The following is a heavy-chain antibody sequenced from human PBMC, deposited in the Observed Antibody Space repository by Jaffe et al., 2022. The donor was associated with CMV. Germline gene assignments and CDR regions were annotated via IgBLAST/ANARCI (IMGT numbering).Heavy chain of an antibody. V-gene: IGHV3-21*01. Sequence: EVQLVESGGGLVKPGGTLTLSCSASGFTFSSYTMNWVRQAPGKGLEWVSSISSTSAYIYYADSVKGRFTISRDNAKNSLFLQMNSLRAEDTAVYYCATPASYYDSSGFSFEAYWGQGTLVAVSS. CDR2: ISSTSAYI. CDR3: ATPASYYDSSGFSFEAY. CDR1: GFTFSSYT. J-gene: IGHJ4*02. D-gene: IGHD3-22*01.